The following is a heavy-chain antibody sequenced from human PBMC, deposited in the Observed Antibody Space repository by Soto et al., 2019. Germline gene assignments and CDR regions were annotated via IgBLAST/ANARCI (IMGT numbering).Heavy chain of an antibody. Sequence: PWETLSLTCAVYGGSFSGYYWSWIRQPPGKGLKWIGEINHSGSTNYNPSLKSRVTISVDTSKNQFSLKLSSVTAADTAVYYCARGGRYGSGSYYQLLPRGGFDPWGQGTLVTVSS. CDR1: GGSFSGYY. J-gene: IGHJ5*02. CDR3: ARGGRYGSGSYYQLLPRGGFDP. D-gene: IGHD3-10*01. CDR2: INHSGST. V-gene: IGHV4-34*01.